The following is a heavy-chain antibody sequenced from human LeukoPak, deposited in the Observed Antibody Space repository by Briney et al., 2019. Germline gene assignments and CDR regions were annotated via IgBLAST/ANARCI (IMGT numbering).Heavy chain of an antibody. CDR2: ISSSSSTI. V-gene: IGHV3-48*01. CDR3: ARAAYCSSTSCYYYYYMDV. CDR1: GFTFSSYS. J-gene: IGHJ6*03. Sequence: GSLRLSCAASGFTFSSYSMSWVRQAPGKGLEWVSYISSSSSTIYYADSVKGRFTISRDNAKNSLYLQMNSLRAEDTAVYYCARAAYCSSTSCYYYYYMDVWGKGTTVTVSS. D-gene: IGHD2-2*01.